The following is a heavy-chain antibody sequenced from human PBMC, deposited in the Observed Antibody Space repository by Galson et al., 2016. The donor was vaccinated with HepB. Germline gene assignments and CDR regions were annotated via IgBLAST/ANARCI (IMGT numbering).Heavy chain of an antibody. CDR1: GFPFSGYA. J-gene: IGHJ6*02. CDR2: ISSNGGSS. CDR3: VKGGEQWLDHYYYYGMDV. Sequence: SLRLSCAASGFPFSGYAMFWVRQAPEKGLEYVSGISSNGGSSYYADSLKGRFTISRDNSKNTLYLQMSSLRTEDTAVYYCVKGGEQWLDHYYYYGMDVWGQGTTVTVSS. D-gene: IGHD6-19*01. V-gene: IGHV3-64D*09.